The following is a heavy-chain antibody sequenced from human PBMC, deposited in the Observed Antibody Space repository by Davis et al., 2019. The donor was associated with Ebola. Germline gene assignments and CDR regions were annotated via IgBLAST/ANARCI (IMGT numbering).Heavy chain of an antibody. CDR1: GFTFSDYY. J-gene: IGHJ6*02. CDR3: ARRLIAARPYYYYGMDV. D-gene: IGHD6-6*01. Sequence: GESLKISCAASGFTFSDYYMSWIRQAPGKGLEWVSYISSSGSTIYYADSVKGRFTISRDNAKNSLYLQMNSLRAEDTAVYYCARRLIAARPYYYYGMDVWGQGTTVTVSS. V-gene: IGHV3-11*01. CDR2: ISSSGSTI.